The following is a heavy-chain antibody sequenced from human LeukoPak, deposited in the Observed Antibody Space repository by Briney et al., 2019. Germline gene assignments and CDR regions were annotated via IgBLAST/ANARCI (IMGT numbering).Heavy chain of an antibody. J-gene: IGHJ3*02. CDR3: ARESMVEGDAFDI. CDR2: ISSRFSSI. V-gene: IGHV3-48*01. Sequence: GALRLSCAASGFTFSTYSMNWVRQAPGKGLEWVSYISSRFSSIYYADSVKGRFTISRDNAKKSLYLQINTLRAEDTAVYYCARESMVEGDAFDIWGQGTMVTVSS. CDR1: GFTFSTYS. D-gene: IGHD2-8*01.